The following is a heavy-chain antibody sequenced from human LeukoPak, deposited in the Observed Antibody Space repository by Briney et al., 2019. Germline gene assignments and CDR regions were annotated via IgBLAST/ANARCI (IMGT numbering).Heavy chain of an antibody. V-gene: IGHV1-46*01. CDR3: ARRHVGQWLDYFDY. J-gene: IGHJ4*02. Sequence: ASVKVSCKASGYTFTSCCMHWVRQAPGQGVEWMGLINPVTGATTYAQKFQGSVTLTRDTSTSTAYMELRSLTSDDTAMYYCARRHVGQWLDYFDYWGQGTLVTVSS. CDR2: INPVTGAT. D-gene: IGHD6-19*01. CDR1: GYTFTSCC.